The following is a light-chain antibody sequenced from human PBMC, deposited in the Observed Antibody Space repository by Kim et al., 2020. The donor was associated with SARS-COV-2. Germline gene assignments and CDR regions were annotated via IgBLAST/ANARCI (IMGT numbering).Light chain of an antibody. J-gene: IGLJ3*02. Sequence: GQKVTISCSGSNSNIRNNFVAWYQQGPGTAPKLLIYDNDKRPSVMPDRVSGAKAGTSGTLGITGLKTGDEADYYGGTWDNSLSAVVLGGGTQLTVL. CDR1: NSNIRNNF. V-gene: IGLV1-51*01. CDR2: DND. CDR3: GTWDNSLSAVV.